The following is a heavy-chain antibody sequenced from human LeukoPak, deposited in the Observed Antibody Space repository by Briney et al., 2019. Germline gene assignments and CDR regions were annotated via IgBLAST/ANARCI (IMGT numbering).Heavy chain of an antibody. D-gene: IGHD5-12*01. V-gene: IGHV4-59*08. J-gene: IGHJ4*02. Sequence: PSETLSLTCTVSGGSISSYYWSWTRQPPGKGLEWIGYIYYSGSTNYNPSLKSRVTISVDTSKNQFSLKLSSVTAADTAVYYCARHSSNGYAPRYYFDYWGQGTLVTVSS. CDR3: ARHSSNGYAPRYYFDY. CDR2: IYYSGST. CDR1: GGSISSYY.